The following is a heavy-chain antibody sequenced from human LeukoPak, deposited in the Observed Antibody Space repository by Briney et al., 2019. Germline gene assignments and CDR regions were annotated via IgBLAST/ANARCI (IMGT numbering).Heavy chain of an antibody. J-gene: IGHJ4*02. Sequence: GGSLRLSCAASGFTFSSYAMSWVRQAPGKGLECVSTIRSSGVNTYYADSVKGRFTISRDNFKNTLFLQMDTLRAEDAAVYFCAKGSPPDYYDGSGYFYYFDYWGQGSLVTVSS. CDR2: IRSSGVNT. CDR3: AKGSPPDYYDGSGYFYYFDY. D-gene: IGHD3-22*01. V-gene: IGHV3-23*01. CDR1: GFTFSSYA.